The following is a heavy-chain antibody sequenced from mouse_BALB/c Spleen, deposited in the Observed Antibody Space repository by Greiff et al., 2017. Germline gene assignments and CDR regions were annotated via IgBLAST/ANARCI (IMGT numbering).Heavy chain of an antibody. CDR2: ISNLAYSI. V-gene: IGHV5-15*02. Sequence: EVQGVESGGGLVQPGGSRKLSCAASGFTFSDYGMAWVRQAPGKGPEWVAFISNLAYSIYYADTVTGRFTISRENAKNTLYLEMSSLRSEDTAMYYCASVLLRLPFDYWGQGTTLTVSS. CDR1: GFTFSDYG. CDR3: ASVLLRLPFDY. D-gene: IGHD1-2*01. J-gene: IGHJ2*01.